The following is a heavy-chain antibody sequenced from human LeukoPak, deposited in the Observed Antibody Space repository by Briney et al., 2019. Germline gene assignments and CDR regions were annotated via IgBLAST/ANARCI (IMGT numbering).Heavy chain of an antibody. D-gene: IGHD3-22*01. CDR1: GGSVSGYY. J-gene: IGHJ4*02. CDR2: IYYTGSP. CDR3: ARSYYDKSGYRYYDH. V-gene: IGHV4-59*02. Sequence: SETLSLTCSVSGGSVSGYYWSWIRQFPGKRLEWIGHIYYTGSPSSNPPLQSRVSLSLATSKNQLFLRLTSVTAADTAVYYCARSYYDKSGYRYYDHWGQGTLVTVSS.